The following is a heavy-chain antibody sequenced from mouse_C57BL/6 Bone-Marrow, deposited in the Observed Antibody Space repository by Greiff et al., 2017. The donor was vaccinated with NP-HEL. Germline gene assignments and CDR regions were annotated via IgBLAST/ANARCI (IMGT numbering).Heavy chain of an antibody. J-gene: IGHJ3*01. V-gene: IGHV1-64*01. CDR1: GYTFTSYW. CDR2: IHPNSGST. D-gene: IGHD2-2*01. Sequence: QVQLKQPGAELVKPGASVKLSCKASGYTFTSYWMHWVKQRPGQGLEWIGMIHPNSGSTNYNEKFKSKATLTVDKSSSTAYMQLSSLTSEDSAVYYCARFGGYWFAYWGQGTLVTVSA. CDR3: ARFGGYWFAY.